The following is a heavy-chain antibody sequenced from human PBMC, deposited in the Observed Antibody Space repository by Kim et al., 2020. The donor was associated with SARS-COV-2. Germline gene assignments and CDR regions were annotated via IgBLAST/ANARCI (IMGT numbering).Heavy chain of an antibody. CDR3: ARATDYYDSSGPSAFDI. J-gene: IGHJ3*02. D-gene: IGHD3-22*01. V-gene: IGHV4-30-2*01. Sequence: LKSRVTISVDRSKNQFSLKLSSVTAADTAVYYCARATDYYDSSGPSAFDIWGQGTMVTVSS.